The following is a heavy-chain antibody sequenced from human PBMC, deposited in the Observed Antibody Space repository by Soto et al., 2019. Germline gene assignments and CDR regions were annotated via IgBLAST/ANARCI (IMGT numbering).Heavy chain of an antibody. CDR2: IKEDGRET. V-gene: IGHV3-7*03. CDR1: GFTFSGGYW. Sequence: ESGGGLVQPGGSLRLSCAVSGFTFSGGYWMKWVRQAPGKGLAWVATIKEDGRETYYVDSVKGRFTISRDSANNSLYLQMNSLRVEDTAVYYWASTRGYWGQGTLVTVSS. CDR3: ASTRGY. D-gene: IGHD3-3*01. J-gene: IGHJ4*02.